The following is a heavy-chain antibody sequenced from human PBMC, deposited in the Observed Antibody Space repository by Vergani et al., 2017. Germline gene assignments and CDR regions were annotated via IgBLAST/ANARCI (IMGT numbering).Heavy chain of an antibody. D-gene: IGHD2-21*01. J-gene: IGHJ4*02. CDR2: IRYDGSNK. V-gene: IGHV3-30*02. Sequence: QVQLVESGGGVVQPGGSLRLSCAASGFTFSSYGMHWVRQAPGKGLEWVAFIRYDGSNKYYADSVKGRFTISRDNSKNTLYLQMNSLRAEDTAVYYCAKVAVXPAKLWAENYYFDYWGQGTLVTVSS. CDR3: AKVAVXPAKLWAENYYFDY. CDR1: GFTFSSYG.